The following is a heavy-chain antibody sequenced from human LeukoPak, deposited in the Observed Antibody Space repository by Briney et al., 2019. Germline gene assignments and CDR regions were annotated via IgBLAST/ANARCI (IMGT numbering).Heavy chain of an antibody. Sequence: GGSLRLSCDASGFTFGLYTITWVRQAPGKGLEWVSSITSTGAYINYADSVKGRFIISRDNAKNSLYLQMDSLRAEDTAVYYCARVATGATTSNYFYYYMDVWGRGTTVTVSS. CDR1: GFTFGLYT. D-gene: IGHD1-26*01. V-gene: IGHV3-21*01. J-gene: IGHJ6*03. CDR2: ITSTGAYI. CDR3: ARVATGATTSNYFYYYMDV.